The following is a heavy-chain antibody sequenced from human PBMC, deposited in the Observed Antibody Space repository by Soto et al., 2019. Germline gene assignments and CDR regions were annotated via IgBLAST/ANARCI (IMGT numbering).Heavy chain of an antibody. Sequence: EVQLVESGGGLVQPGGSLRLSCAASGFTFSSYSMNWVRQAPGKGMEWVSYISSSSRTIYYADSVKGRFTISRDNAKNSLYLQMNSLRDEDTAVYYCARDPGYSYGPPDYWAQGTLVTVSS. V-gene: IGHV3-48*02. CDR1: GFTFSSYS. CDR2: ISSSSRTI. D-gene: IGHD5-18*01. CDR3: ARDPGYSYGPPDY. J-gene: IGHJ4*02.